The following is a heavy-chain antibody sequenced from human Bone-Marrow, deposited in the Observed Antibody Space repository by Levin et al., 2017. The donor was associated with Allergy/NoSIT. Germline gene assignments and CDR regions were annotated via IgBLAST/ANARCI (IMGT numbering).Heavy chain of an antibody. V-gene: IGHV3-30*18. CDR3: AKDVVDYYYDSSGYSYFDY. J-gene: IGHJ4*02. CDR1: GFTFSSYG. Sequence: GESLKISCAASGFTFSSYGMHWVRQAPGKGLEWVAVTSYDGDNKYYADSVKGRFTIARDNSNNTLHLQMNSLRAEDTAVYYCAKDVVDYYYDSSGYSYFDYWGQGTLVTVSS. CDR2: TSYDGDNK. D-gene: IGHD3-22*01.